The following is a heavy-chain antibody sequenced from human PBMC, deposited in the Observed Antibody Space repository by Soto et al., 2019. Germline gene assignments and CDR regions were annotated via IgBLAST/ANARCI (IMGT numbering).Heavy chain of an antibody. Sequence: PSETLSLTCTVSGGSISSGDYYWSWIRQPPGKGLEWIGYIYYSGSTYYNPSLKSRVTISVDTSKNQFSLKLSSVTAADTAVYYCAREYYYGSERQYNWFDPWGQGTLVTVSS. CDR1: GGSISSGDYY. CDR2: IYYSGST. J-gene: IGHJ5*02. D-gene: IGHD3-10*01. CDR3: AREYYYGSERQYNWFDP. V-gene: IGHV4-30-4*01.